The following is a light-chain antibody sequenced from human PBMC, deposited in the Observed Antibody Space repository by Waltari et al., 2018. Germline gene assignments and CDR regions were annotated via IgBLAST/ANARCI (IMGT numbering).Light chain of an antibody. Sequence: DIQMAQSPSSLIASVGDRVPIACRATQSISNYVNWYQQKPGKTPRLLIFAASTLHSGVPSRFSASGSGTEFTLTITNIQPEDLATYYCQQSYSNPTFGQGTKVEIK. CDR2: AAS. J-gene: IGKJ1*01. CDR3: QQSYSNPT. CDR1: QSISNY. V-gene: IGKV1-39*01.